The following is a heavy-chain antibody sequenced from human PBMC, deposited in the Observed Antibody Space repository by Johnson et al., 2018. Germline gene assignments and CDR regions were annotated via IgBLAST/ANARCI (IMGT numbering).Heavy chain of an antibody. V-gene: IGHV3-74*01. J-gene: IGHJ4*02. D-gene: IGHD6-19*01. CDR2: INSDGSIT. CDR3: ARDPRYSTGPFDH. Sequence: VQLVQSGGGVVQXGGSLRLXCAASAFTLSNYWMHWVRQAPGKGLVWVSRINSDGSITRYADSVRGRFTISRDDAKNTLYLQMNSLTVEDTAVYYCARDPRYSTGPFDHWGQGTLVTVSS. CDR1: AFTLSNYW.